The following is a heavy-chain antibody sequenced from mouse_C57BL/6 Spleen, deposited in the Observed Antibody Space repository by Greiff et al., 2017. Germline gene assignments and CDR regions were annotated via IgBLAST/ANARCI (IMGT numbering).Heavy chain of an antibody. V-gene: IGHV1-69*01. CDR3: ARSNYTFDY. CDR1: GYTFTSYW. J-gene: IGHJ2*01. D-gene: IGHD2-12*01. Sequence: QVQLQQPGAELVMPGASVKLSCKASGYTFTSYWMHWVKQRPGQGLEWIGEIDPSDSYTNYNQKFKGKSTLTVDKSSSTAYMQLSSLTSGDSAVYYCARSNYTFDYWGQGTTLTVSS. CDR2: IDPSDSYT.